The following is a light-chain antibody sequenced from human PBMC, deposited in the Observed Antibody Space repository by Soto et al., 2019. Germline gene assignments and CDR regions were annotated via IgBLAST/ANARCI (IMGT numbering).Light chain of an antibody. CDR3: QQYGNSPWT. V-gene: IGKV3-20*01. Sequence: EIVLTQSPGTLSLSPGERATLSCRASQSVSSNFLAWFQQRPGQAPRLLIFGASTRATGIPDKFSGSGSGTDFTLTISRREPEDFAMYYCQQYGNSPWTFGQGTKVEVK. CDR1: QSVSSNF. J-gene: IGKJ1*01. CDR2: GAS.